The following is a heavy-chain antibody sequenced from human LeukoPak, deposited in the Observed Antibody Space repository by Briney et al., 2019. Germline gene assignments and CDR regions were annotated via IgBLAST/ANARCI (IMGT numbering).Heavy chain of an antibody. CDR3: ARDGSGSFFDY. J-gene: IGHJ4*02. CDR1: GFTVSSNY. V-gene: IGHV3-53*01. CDR2: IYSGGST. Sequence: GGSLRLSCAASGFTVSSNYMSWVRQAPGKGLEWVSVIYSGGSTYYADPVKGRFTISRDNSKNTLYLQMNSLRAEDTAVYYCARDGSGSFFDYWGQGTLVTVSS. D-gene: IGHD1-26*01.